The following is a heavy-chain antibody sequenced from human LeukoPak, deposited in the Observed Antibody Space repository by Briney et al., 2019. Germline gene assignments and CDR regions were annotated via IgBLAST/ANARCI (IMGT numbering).Heavy chain of an antibody. CDR1: AFTFSTYG. Sequence: TGGSLRLSCAASAFTFSTYGMHWVRQAPGKGLEWVAVIWYDGSNKYYADSAKGRFTISRDNSKNMLYLQMNSLRAEDTAVYYCTTAYCGGDCYPDAFDIWGQGTMVTVSS. D-gene: IGHD2-21*01. CDR3: TTAYCGGDCYPDAFDI. J-gene: IGHJ3*02. CDR2: IWYDGSNK. V-gene: IGHV3-33*01.